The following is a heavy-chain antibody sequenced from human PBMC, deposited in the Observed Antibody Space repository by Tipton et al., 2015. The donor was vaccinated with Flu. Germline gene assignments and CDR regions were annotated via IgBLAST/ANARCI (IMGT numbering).Heavy chain of an antibody. Sequence: SLRLSCETSGFVFTSYSFNWVRQAPGKGLEWVAHISMNSPTIYYADSVQGRFTISRDNAKRSVHLQMNSLRAEDTAVYYCVRDPHFYGSGDYWGQGTPVTVSS. V-gene: IGHV3-48*01. J-gene: IGHJ4*02. CDR1: GFVFTSYS. CDR3: VRDPHFYGSGDY. CDR2: ISMNSPTI. D-gene: IGHD3-10*01.